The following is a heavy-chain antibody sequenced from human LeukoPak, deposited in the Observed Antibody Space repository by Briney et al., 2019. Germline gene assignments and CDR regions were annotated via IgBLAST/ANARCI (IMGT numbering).Heavy chain of an antibody. CDR2: IIPILCIA. D-gene: IGHD5-24*01. CDR1: GGTFSSYT. V-gene: IGHV1-69*04. J-gene: IGHJ6*02. Sequence: SVKVSCQATGGTFSSYTISWVRQAPGQRLEWMGRIIPILCIANYAQKFQGRVTITADKSTSTAYMELSSLRSEDTAVYYCARDLEMATIQGYYYYGMDVWGQGTTVTVSS. CDR3: ARDLEMATIQGYYYYGMDV.